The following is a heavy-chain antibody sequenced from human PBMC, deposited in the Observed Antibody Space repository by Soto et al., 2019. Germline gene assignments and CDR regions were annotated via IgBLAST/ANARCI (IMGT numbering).Heavy chain of an antibody. CDR3: AKPLRFLEWSVNIVARGGGLDAFDI. D-gene: IGHD3-3*01. CDR2: ISGSGGST. V-gene: IGHV3-23*01. CDR1: GFTFSSYA. J-gene: IGHJ3*02. Sequence: EVQLLESGGGLVQPGGSLRLSCAASGFTFSSYAMSWVRQAPGKGLEWVSAISGSGGSTYYADSVKGRFTISRDNSKNTLYLQMNSLRAEDTAVYYCAKPLRFLEWSVNIVARGGGLDAFDIWGQGTMVTVSS.